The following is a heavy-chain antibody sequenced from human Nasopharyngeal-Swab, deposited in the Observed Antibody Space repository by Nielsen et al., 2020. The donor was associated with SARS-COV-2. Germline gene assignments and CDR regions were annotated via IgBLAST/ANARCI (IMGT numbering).Heavy chain of an antibody. D-gene: IGHD2-15*01. CDR3: ARDGVVAATDAFDI. J-gene: IGHJ3*02. CDR2: IYYSGST. V-gene: IGHV4-31*02. Sequence: WIRQPPGKGLEWIGYIYYSGSTYYNPSLKSRVTISVDTSKNQFSLKLSSVTAADTAVYYCARDGVVAATDAFDIWGQVTMVTVSS.